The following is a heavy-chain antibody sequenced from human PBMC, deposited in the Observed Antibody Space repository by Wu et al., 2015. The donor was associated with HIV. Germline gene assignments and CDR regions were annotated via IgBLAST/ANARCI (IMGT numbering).Heavy chain of an antibody. Sequence: QVQLVQSGAEVKKPGASVKVSCKATGYTFTAYDINWVRQAAGQGLEWIGWVNGNIGNSGFAQKFQGRVTLTRDTSTTTAYMELTSLRSEDTAVYYCARPQLLVVTAAWFDPWGQGTLVTVSS. CDR1: GYTFTAYD. V-gene: IGHV1-8*02. D-gene: IGHD2-21*02. CDR3: ARPQLLVVTAAWFDP. J-gene: IGHJ5*02. CDR2: VNGNIGNS.